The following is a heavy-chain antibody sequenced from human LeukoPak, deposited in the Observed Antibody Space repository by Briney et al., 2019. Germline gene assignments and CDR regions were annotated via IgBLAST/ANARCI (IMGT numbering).Heavy chain of an antibody. CDR2: IYSSGST. J-gene: IGHJ4*02. CDR1: GASVSGSNYY. D-gene: IGHD6-19*01. Sequence: SETLSLTCAVSGASVSGSNYYWGWIRQPPGKGLEWIGNIYSSGSTYYNASLQSRVTISIDTSKNQFSLRLNSVTAADTAMYYCARHGSSGWYRWGQGTLVTVSS. CDR3: ARHGSSGWYR. V-gene: IGHV4-39*01.